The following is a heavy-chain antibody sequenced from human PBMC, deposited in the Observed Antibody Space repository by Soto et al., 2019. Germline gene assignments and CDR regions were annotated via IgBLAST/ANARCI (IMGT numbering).Heavy chain of an antibody. CDR2: ISGSGDST. V-gene: IGHV3-23*01. Sequence: EVQLLESGGGLVQPGGSLRLSCAASGFTFSSYAMSWVRQAPGKGLECVSAISGSGDSTYYADSVKGRFTISRDNSKNTLYLQMNTRRAEDTAVYYCAKDQGSGWSDAFDIWGQGTMVTVSS. CDR3: AKDQGSGWSDAFDI. D-gene: IGHD6-19*01. J-gene: IGHJ3*02. CDR1: GFTFSSYA.